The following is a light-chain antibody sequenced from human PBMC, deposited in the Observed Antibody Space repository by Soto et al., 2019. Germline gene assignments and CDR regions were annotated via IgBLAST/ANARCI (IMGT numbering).Light chain of an antibody. J-gene: IGKJ1*01. CDR2: AAS. Sequence: DIQMTQSPSSLSASVGDRVTITCRASQSISNYLNWYQQKPGKAPKLLIYAASSLQSGVPSRFSGSGSGTDFTLTISILQPEDSATYYCQQSYNARTFGQGTKVEIK. CDR1: QSISNY. V-gene: IGKV1-39*01. CDR3: QQSYNART.